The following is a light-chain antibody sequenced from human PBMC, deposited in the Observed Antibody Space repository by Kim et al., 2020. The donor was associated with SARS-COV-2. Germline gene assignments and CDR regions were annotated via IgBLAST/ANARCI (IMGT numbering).Light chain of an antibody. J-gene: IGLJ2*01. CDR3: QVWDSSSDPAV. CDR2: YDS. Sequence: SYELTQPPSVSVAPGKTARITCGGYNIASNSVHWYQQKPGQAPVLVIYYDSDRPSGIPERFSGSNSGNTATLTISRVEAGDEADYYCQVWDSSSDPAVFGGGTQLTVL. V-gene: IGLV3-21*04. CDR1: NIASNS.